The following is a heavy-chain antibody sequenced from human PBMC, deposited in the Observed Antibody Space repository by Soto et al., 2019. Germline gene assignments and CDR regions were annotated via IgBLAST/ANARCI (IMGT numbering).Heavy chain of an antibody. CDR3: ARASGIMVANNYFDF. CDR1: GFTFSTYT. CDR2: ISSSGRTM. J-gene: IGHJ4*02. D-gene: IGHD2-8*01. Sequence: EVHLEESGGGLVQSGGSLRLSCAAFGFTFSTYTMNWVRQAPGKGLEWVSYISSSGRTMYYADPVKGQFSISRDNAKNSLYLQMNSLRGEDTAVYYCARASGIMVANNYFDFWGQGTLVTVSS. V-gene: IGHV3-48*04.